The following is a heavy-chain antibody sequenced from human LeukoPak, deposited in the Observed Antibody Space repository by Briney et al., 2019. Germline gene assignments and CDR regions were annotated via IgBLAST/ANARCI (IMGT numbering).Heavy chain of an antibody. V-gene: IGHV3-23*01. J-gene: IGHJ4*02. CDR1: GFSFSNYA. CDR3: GPREDSTTNAYDY. Sequence: GGSLRLSCATSGFSFSNYAMSWVRQAPGRGLEWVSAISGEGVTIYYADSVKGRFTISRDNSKNTLYLQMNSLTAEDTAVYYCGPREDSTTNAYDYWGQGTLVTVSS. D-gene: IGHD2/OR15-2a*01. CDR2: ISGEGVTI.